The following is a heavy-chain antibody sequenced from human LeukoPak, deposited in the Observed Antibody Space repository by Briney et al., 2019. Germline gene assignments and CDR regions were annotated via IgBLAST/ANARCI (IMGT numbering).Heavy chain of an antibody. CDR2: MNPNSGNT. Sequence: EASVTVSFKASGYTFTSYDINWVRRATGQGLEWMGWMNPNSGNTGYAQKFQGRVTITRNTSISTAYMELSSLRSEDTAVYYCARDPSSSSEFWGQGTLVTVSS. D-gene: IGHD6-13*01. V-gene: IGHV1-8*01. CDR1: GYTFTSYD. J-gene: IGHJ4*02. CDR3: ARDPSSSSEF.